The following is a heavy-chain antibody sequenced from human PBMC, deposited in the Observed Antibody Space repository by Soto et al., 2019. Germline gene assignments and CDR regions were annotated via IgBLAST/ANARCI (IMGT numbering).Heavy chain of an antibody. Sequence: QVQLVESGGGVVQPGRSLRLSCAASGFTFSDYGMHWVRQAPGKGLEWVAVIWYDGSNKYYADSVKGRFTISRDNFKTTLYLQMNSLRAEDMAVYYCARDRAAGTTSLFDPWGQGTRVTVSS. V-gene: IGHV3-33*01. CDR2: IWYDGSNK. D-gene: IGHD1-7*01. J-gene: IGHJ5*02. CDR3: ARDRAAGTTSLFDP. CDR1: GFTFSDYG.